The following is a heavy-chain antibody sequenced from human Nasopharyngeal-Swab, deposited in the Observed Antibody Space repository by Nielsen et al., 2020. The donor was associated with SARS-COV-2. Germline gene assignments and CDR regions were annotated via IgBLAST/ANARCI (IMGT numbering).Heavy chain of an antibody. CDR3: ARTAAFCGGDCYSEFFQH. J-gene: IGHJ1*01. D-gene: IGHD2-21*02. CDR2: ISASSTYI. V-gene: IGHV3-21*01. CDR1: GFTFSTYN. Sequence: GSLRLSCAASGFTFSTYNMNWVRQTPGKGLEWVSSISASSTYIWYADSAKGRFTISRDNAENSLYLQMNNLRADDTAVYYCARTAAFCGGDCYSEFFQHWGQGTLVTVSS.